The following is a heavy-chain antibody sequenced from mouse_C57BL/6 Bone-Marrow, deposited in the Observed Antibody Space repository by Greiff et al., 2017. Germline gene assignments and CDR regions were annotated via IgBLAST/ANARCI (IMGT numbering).Heavy chain of an antibody. Sequence: DVKLVESGGGLVKPGGSLKLSCAASGFTFSDYGMHWVRQAPEQGLEWVAYISSGSSTIYYADTVKGRFTLSTDNATNTLFLQLTSLRSEDTAMXYCAGRELGPRLFDYWGQGTTLTVSS. CDR3: AGRELGPRLFDY. CDR2: ISSGSSTI. J-gene: IGHJ2*01. CDR1: GFTFSDYG. D-gene: IGHD4-1*01. V-gene: IGHV5-17*01.